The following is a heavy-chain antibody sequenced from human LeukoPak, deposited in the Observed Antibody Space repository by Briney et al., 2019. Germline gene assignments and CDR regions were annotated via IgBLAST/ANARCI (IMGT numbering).Heavy chain of an antibody. CDR1: GFTVSSNY. J-gene: IGHJ4*02. D-gene: IGHD3-22*01. CDR3: ARDPPDYYDSSGYENGY. CDR2: IYSGGST. V-gene: IGHV3-53*01. Sequence: GGSLRLSCAASGFTVSSNYMSWVRQAPGKGLEWVSVIYSGGSTYYADSVKGRFTISRDNSKNTLYLQMNSLRAEDTAVYYCARDPPDYYDSSGYENGYWGQGTQVTVSS.